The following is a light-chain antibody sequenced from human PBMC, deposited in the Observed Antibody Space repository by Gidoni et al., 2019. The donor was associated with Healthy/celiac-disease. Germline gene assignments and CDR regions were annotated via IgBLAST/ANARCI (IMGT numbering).Light chain of an antibody. CDR1: QDISNY. CDR2: DAS. J-gene: IGKJ4*01. Sequence: DIQMNQSPSSLSASVGDRVTITCQASQDISNYLNWYQQKPGKAPKLLIYDASNLETGVPSRFSGSGSGTDFTFTISSLQPEDIATYYCQQYDNLPTFXGXTKVEIK. CDR3: QQYDNLPT. V-gene: IGKV1-33*01.